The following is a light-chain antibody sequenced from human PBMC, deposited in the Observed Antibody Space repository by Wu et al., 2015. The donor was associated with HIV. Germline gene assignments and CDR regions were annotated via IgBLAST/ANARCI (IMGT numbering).Light chain of an antibody. CDR1: RSVTDNY. J-gene: IGKJ2*01. CDR2: GAS. Sequence: TALTQSPGTLALSPGESATLSCRASRSVTDNYLAWYQQKPGQAPRLLMFGASTRATGIPDRFSGSGSGTVFTLTISRLEPEDFAVYYCQQYINSPVTFGQGTKLEIK. CDR3: QQYINSPVT. V-gene: IGKV3-20*01.